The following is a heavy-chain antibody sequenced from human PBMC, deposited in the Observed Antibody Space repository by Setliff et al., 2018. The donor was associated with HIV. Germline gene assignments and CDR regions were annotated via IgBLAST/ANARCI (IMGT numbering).Heavy chain of an antibody. D-gene: IGHD3-10*01. CDR1: GHTYNAYG. CDR2: ISAHYGST. V-gene: IGHV1-18*01. CDR3: ASSSPTTYYYGSGSPPLDY. J-gene: IGHJ4*02. Sequence: ASVKVSCKASGHTYNAYGITWVRQAPGQGLEWMGWISAHYGSTKYAQTLQGRVTMTTDTSTNTAYMELRSLRSDDTAVYYCASSSPTTYYYGSGSPPLDYRGQGTPVTVSS.